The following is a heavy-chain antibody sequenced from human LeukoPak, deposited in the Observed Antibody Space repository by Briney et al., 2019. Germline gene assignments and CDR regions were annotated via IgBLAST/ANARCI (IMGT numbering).Heavy chain of an antibody. CDR1: GFTFSSYA. CDR2: ISSSSSYI. CDR3: ARTHSGELFFAGYYFDY. J-gene: IGHJ4*02. V-gene: IGHV3-21*01. Sequence: PGGSLRLSCAASGFTFSSYAMNWVRQAPGKGLEWVSSISSSSSYIYYADSVKGRFTISRDNAKNSLYLQMNSLRAEDTAVYYCARTHSGELFFAGYYFDYWGQGTLVTVSS. D-gene: IGHD3-10*01.